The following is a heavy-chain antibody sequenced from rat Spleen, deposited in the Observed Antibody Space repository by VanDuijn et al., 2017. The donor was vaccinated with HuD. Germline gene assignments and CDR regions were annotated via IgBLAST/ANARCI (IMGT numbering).Heavy chain of an antibody. Sequence: EVQLVESDGGLVQPGKSLNLSCAASGFTFSDFFMAWVRQAPAKGLEWVATISSDGSSTYYRDSVKGRFTVSRDNAKSTLYLQMDSLRSEDTATYYCVRQDTSGYSNWFAYWGQGTLVTVSS. V-gene: IGHV5-29*01. CDR1: GFTFSDFF. D-gene: IGHD4-3*01. CDR3: VRQDTSGYSNWFAY. CDR2: ISSDGSST. J-gene: IGHJ3*01.